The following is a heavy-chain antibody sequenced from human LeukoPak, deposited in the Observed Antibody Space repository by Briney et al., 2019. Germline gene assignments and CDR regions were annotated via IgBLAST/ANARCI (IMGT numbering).Heavy chain of an antibody. CDR3: ARGYDSSGYFAY. D-gene: IGHD3-22*01. CDR1: GGSVSSGSYY. CDR2: IYYSGST. Sequence: SETLSLTCTVSGGSVSSGSYYWSWIRQPPGKGLEWIRYIYYSGSTNYNPSLKSRVTISVDTSKNQFSLKLSSVTAADTAVYYCARGYDSSGYFAYWGQGTLVTVSS. V-gene: IGHV4-61*01. J-gene: IGHJ4*02.